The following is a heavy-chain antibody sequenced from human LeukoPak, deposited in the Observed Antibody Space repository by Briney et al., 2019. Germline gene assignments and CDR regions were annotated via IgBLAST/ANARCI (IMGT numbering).Heavy chain of an antibody. D-gene: IGHD5-12*01. Sequence: ASETLSLTCTVYSESFSGYYWSWIRQPPGKGLGWIGEINHSGSTNYNPSLKRRATISVDTSKNQFSLKLSSVTAADTAVYYCASRGWLRLAQFDYWGQGTLVTVSS. CDR3: ASRGWLRLAQFDY. CDR1: SESFSGYY. V-gene: IGHV4-34*01. J-gene: IGHJ4*02. CDR2: INHSGST.